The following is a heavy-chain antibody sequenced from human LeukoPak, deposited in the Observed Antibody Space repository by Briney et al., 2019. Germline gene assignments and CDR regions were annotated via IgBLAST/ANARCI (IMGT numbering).Heavy chain of an antibody. CDR1: GGSISSSSYY. J-gene: IGHJ5*02. Sequence: PSETLSLTCTVSGGSISSSSYYWGWIRQPPGKGLEWIGSIYYSGSTYYNPSLKSRVTISVDTSKNQFSLKLSSVTAADTAVYYCARSGSGSWYGGSWFDPWGQGTLVTVSS. CDR2: IYYSGST. CDR3: ARSGSGSWYGGSWFDP. V-gene: IGHV4-39*01. D-gene: IGHD6-13*01.